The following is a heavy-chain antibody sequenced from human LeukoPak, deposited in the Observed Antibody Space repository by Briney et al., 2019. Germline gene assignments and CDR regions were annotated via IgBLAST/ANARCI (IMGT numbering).Heavy chain of an antibody. D-gene: IGHD6-13*01. J-gene: IGHJ4*02. CDR2: IYYSGST. CDR3: VRLYSSS. V-gene: IGHV4-59*01. Sequence: SETLSLTCTVSGGSISSYYWSWIRQPPGKGLEGSGYIYYSGSTNYNPSRKGRVTISVDTSKNQFSLKLSSVTAADTAVYYWVRLYSSSWGQGTLVTVSS. CDR1: GGSISSYY.